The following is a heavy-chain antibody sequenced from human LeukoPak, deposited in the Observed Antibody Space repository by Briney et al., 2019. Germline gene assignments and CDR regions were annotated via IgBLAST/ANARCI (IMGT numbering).Heavy chain of an antibody. CDR2: IYYSGST. D-gene: IGHD4-17*01. Sequence: SETLSLTCTVSGGSISSGGYYWSWIRQHPGKGLEWIGYIYYSGSTYYNPSLKSRVTISVDRSKNQFSLKLSSVTAADTAVYYCASTVTGDTGMDVWGQGTTVTVSS. J-gene: IGHJ6*02. CDR1: GGSISSGGYY. CDR3: ASTVTGDTGMDV. V-gene: IGHV4-31*03.